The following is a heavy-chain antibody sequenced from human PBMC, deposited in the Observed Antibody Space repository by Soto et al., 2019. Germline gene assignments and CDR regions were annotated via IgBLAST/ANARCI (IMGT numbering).Heavy chain of an antibody. Sequence: GGSLRLSCAASGFTFSSYGMHWVRQAPGKGLEWVAVISYDGSNKYYADPVKGRFTISRDNSKNTLYLQMNSLRAEDTAVYYCAKLSTYYYGSGSYYNPHYYYYGMDVWGQGTTVTVSS. CDR2: ISYDGSNK. CDR1: GFTFSSYG. J-gene: IGHJ6*02. V-gene: IGHV3-30*18. D-gene: IGHD3-10*01. CDR3: AKLSTYYYGSGSYYNPHYYYYGMDV.